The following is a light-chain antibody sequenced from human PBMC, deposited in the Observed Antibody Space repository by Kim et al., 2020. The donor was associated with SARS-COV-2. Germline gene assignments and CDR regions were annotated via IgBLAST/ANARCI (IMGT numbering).Light chain of an antibody. CDR3: QQYGSSPSP. CDR1: QSVSSSY. V-gene: IGKV3-20*01. Sequence: ETVLTQSPGTLSLSPGERATLSCRASQSVSSSYLAWYQQKPGQAPRLLIYGASSRATGIPDRFSGSGSGTDFTLTISRLEPEDFAVYYCQQYGSSPSPFGPGTKVDIK. J-gene: IGKJ3*01. CDR2: GAS.